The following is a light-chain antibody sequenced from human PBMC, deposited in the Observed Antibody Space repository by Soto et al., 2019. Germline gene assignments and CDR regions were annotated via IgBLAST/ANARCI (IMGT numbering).Light chain of an antibody. CDR2: GAS. V-gene: IGKV3-20*01. CDR3: QQYGSSPLT. J-gene: IGKJ4*01. CDR1: QSVSSSY. Sequence: EIVLTQSPGTLSLSPGERATLSCRASQSVSSSYLAWYQQKPGQAPGLLIYGASSRATGIPDRFSGSGSGTDFTLTISSLEPEDFAVYFCQQYGSSPLTFGGGTKVEIK.